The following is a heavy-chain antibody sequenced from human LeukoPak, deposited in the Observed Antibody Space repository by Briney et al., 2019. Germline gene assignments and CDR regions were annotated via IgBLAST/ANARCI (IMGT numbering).Heavy chain of an antibody. J-gene: IGHJ3*02. Sequence: SSETLSLTCTLSGGSINNYYWSWIRQPPGKGLEWIGYIYYNGNTNYNPSLKSRVTISVDTSKNQFSLKLSSVTAADTAVYFCARGGYRRAFDIWGQGTMVTVSS. V-gene: IGHV4-59*01. D-gene: IGHD5-18*01. CDR2: IYYNGNT. CDR1: GGSINNYY. CDR3: ARGGYRRAFDI.